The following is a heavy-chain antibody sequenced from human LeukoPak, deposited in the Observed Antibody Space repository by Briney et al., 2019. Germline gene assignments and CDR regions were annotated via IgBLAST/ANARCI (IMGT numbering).Heavy chain of an antibody. CDR2: IYSGGST. J-gene: IGHJ4*02. CDR1: GFTVSSNY. V-gene: IGHV3-53*01. CDR3: ARESRAVALDY. D-gene: IGHD6-19*01. Sequence: PGGSLRLSCAASGFTVSSNYMSWVRQAPGKGLEWVSVIYSGGSTYYADSVKGRFTISRDNSKNTLYLQKNSLRAEDTAVYYCARESRAVALDYWGQGTLVTVSS.